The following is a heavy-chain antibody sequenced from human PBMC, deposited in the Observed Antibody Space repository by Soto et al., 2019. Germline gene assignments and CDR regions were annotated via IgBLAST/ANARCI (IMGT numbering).Heavy chain of an antibody. J-gene: IGHJ2*01. D-gene: IGHD3-22*01. CDR2: ISHDGGNE. CDR1: GFSFSTYG. Sequence: QVHLEESGGGVVQPGRSLRLSCAASGFSFSTYGMHCVRQAPGKGLEWVAVISHDGGNEYYADSVKGRFTISRDSSKNTVYLQMNNVRAEATAVYYCATAPSSGYTRGCFDFWGLGNLVTVSS. CDR3: ATAPSSGYTRGCFDF. V-gene: IGHV3-30*03.